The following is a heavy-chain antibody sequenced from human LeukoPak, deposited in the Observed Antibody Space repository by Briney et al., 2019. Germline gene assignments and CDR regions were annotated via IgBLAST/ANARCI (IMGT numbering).Heavy chain of an antibody. D-gene: IGHD3-16*01. J-gene: IGHJ4*02. Sequence: GGSLRLPCAASGFTFDDYAMHWVRQAPGKGLEWVSGISWNSGSIGYADSVKGRFTISRDNAKNSLYLQMNSLRAEDMALYYCAKDSTYDYVWGSPADWGQGTLVTVSS. CDR3: AKDSTYDYVWGSPAD. CDR2: ISWNSGSI. CDR1: GFTFDDYA. V-gene: IGHV3-9*03.